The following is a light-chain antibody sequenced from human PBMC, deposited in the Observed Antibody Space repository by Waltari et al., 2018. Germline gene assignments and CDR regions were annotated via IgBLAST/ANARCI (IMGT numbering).Light chain of an antibody. Sequence: DIMSTQTPGTLAFCPRDTATLSCRTSQSIGRSLAWYQHKPGQAPRLLIYGASSRATDIPDRFSGSGSGTDFSLTINRLEPEDCAVYYCQHYVRLPVTFGQGTKVEIK. CDR3: QHYVRLPVT. V-gene: IGKV3-20*01. CDR1: QSIGRS. J-gene: IGKJ1*01. CDR2: GAS.